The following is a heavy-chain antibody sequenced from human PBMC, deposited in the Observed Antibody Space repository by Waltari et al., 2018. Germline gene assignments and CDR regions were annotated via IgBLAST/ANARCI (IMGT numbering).Heavy chain of an antibody. V-gene: IGHV3-21*01. CDR2: ISSSSSYI. CDR3: ARVTLAAAGRVWFDP. CDR1: GFTFSSYS. J-gene: IGHJ5*02. D-gene: IGHD6-13*01. Sequence: EVQLVESGGGLVKPGGSLRLSCAASGFTFSSYSMNWVRQAPGKGLEWVSSISSSSSYIYYTDSVKGRFTISGDNAKNSLYLQMNSLRAEDTAVYYCARVTLAAAGRVWFDPWGQGTLVTVSS.